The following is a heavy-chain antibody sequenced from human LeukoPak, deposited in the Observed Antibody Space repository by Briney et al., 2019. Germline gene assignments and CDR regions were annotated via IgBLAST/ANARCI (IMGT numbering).Heavy chain of an antibody. CDR1: GGSISSYY. CDR2: IYYSGST. D-gene: IGHD6-13*01. V-gene: IGHV4-59*01. J-gene: IGHJ4*02. CDR3: ARVSSNSWYYFDY. Sequence: SETLSLTCTVSGGSISSYYWSWIRQPPGKGLEWIGYIYYSGSTNYSPSLKSRVTISVDTSKNQFSLKLSSVTAADTAVYYCARVSSNSWYYFDYWGQGTLVTVSS.